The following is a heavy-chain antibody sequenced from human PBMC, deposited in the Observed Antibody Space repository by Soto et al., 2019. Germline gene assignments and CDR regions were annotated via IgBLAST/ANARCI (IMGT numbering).Heavy chain of an antibody. Sequence: PGGSLRLSCAASGFTFSSYAMSWVRQAQGKGLEWVSAISGSGGSTYYADSVKGRFTISRDNSKNTLYLQMNSLRAEDTAVYYCAKGLIGYCSGGSCYSIDYWGQGTLVTVSS. CDR3: AKGLIGYCSGGSCYSIDY. CDR2: ISGSGGST. D-gene: IGHD2-15*01. J-gene: IGHJ4*02. CDR1: GFTFSSYA. V-gene: IGHV3-23*01.